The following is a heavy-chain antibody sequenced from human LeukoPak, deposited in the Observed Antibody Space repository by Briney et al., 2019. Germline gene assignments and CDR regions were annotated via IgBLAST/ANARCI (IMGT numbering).Heavy chain of an antibody. Sequence: ASVKVSCKASGYTFTGYFMHWVRQAPGQGLEWMGWINPNSGGTNLAQKFQGRVTMTRDTSISTAYMELSRLRSDDTAMYYCARDERYDSSGYPFDYWGQGTLVTVSS. CDR2: INPNSGGT. D-gene: IGHD3-22*01. CDR3: ARDERYDSSGYPFDY. V-gene: IGHV1-2*02. J-gene: IGHJ4*02. CDR1: GYTFTGYF.